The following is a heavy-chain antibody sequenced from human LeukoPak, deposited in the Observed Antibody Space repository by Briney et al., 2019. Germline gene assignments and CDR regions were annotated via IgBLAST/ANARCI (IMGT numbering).Heavy chain of an antibody. Sequence: SETLSLTCAVYGGSFSGYYWSWIRQPPGKGLEWIGYIYYSGSTNYNPSLKSRVTISVDTSKNQFPLKLSSVTAADTAVYYCARTGNYYMDVRGKGTTVTISS. D-gene: IGHD1-14*01. V-gene: IGHV4-59*01. CDR3: ARTGNYYMDV. CDR2: IYYSGST. CDR1: GGSFSGYY. J-gene: IGHJ6*03.